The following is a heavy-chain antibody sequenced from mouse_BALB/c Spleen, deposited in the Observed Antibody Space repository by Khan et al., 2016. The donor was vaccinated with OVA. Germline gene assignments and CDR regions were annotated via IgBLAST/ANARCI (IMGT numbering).Heavy chain of an antibody. CDR3: ARLADYYDSEGLDY. Sequence: EVQLVESGGDLVEPGGSLKLSCAASGFTFSTYGMSWVRQTPDKRLEWVATISTGGHYTYYPDSVRGRFTISRDNAKNTLYLQMTNLKTEDTAMFYCARLADYYDSEGLDYWGQGTLVTVSA. V-gene: IGHV5-6*01. CDR1: GFTFSTYG. CDR2: ISTGGHYT. J-gene: IGHJ3*01. D-gene: IGHD1-1*01.